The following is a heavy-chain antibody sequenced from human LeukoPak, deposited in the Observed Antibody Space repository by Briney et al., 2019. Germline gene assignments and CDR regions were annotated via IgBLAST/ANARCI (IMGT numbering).Heavy chain of an antibody. D-gene: IGHD3-22*01. V-gene: IGHV3-15*01. CDR1: GFTFTNAW. CDR3: TRERSFYYDRSGFLDS. Sequence: NPGGSLRLSCAASGFTFTNAWMTWVRQAPGKGLEWVGRVKSNTDGGTTDYAAPVKGRFTISRHDSRATMYLQMNSLKTEDTAVYYCTRERSFYYDRSGFLDSWGQGTLVTVSS. J-gene: IGHJ4*02. CDR2: VKSNTDGGTT.